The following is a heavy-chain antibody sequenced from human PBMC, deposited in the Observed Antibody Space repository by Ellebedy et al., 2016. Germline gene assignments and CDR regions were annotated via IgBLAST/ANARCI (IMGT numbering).Heavy chain of an antibody. D-gene: IGHD3-16*01. Sequence: ASVKVSXXASGYTFTSYYMHWVRQAPGQRLEWMGWINAGNGNTKYSQKFQGRVTITRDTSASTAYMELSSLKSEDTAVYYCARDPGGRGYGMDVWGQGTTVTVSS. V-gene: IGHV1-3*01. CDR1: GYTFTSYY. J-gene: IGHJ6*02. CDR3: ARDPGGRGYGMDV. CDR2: INAGNGNT.